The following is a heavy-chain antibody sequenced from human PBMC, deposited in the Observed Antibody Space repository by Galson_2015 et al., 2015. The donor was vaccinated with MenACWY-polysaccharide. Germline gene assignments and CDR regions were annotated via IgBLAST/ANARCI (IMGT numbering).Heavy chain of an antibody. D-gene: IGHD4-17*01. V-gene: IGHV1-18*01. CDR2: INSYNGNA. J-gene: IGHJ6*02. CDR1: GYMFTTYG. CDR3: ARDLWVTVTTLKDYGMDV. Sequence: SVKVSCKASGYMFTTYGISWVRQAPGQGLEWMGWINSYNGNASYAQKLQGRVIMTTDTSTTTAYMDLRSLRSDDTAVYYCARDLWVTVTTLKDYGMDVWGQGTTVTVSS.